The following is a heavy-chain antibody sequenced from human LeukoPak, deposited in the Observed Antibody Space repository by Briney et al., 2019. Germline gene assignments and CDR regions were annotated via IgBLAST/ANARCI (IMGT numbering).Heavy chain of an antibody. V-gene: IGHV1-2*02. D-gene: IGHD4-17*01. CDR2: INPNSGGT. J-gene: IGHJ4*02. CDR1: GYTFTGYY. CDR3: ARELATVTTLVLDY. Sequence: ASVKVSCKASGYTFTGYYMHWVRQAPGQGLEWMGWINPNSGGTNYAQKFQGRVTMTRDTSISTAYMELSRLRSDDAAVYYCARELATVTTLVLDYWGQGTLVTVSS.